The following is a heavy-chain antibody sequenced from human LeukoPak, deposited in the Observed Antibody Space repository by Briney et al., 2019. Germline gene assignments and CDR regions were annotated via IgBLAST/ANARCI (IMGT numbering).Heavy chain of an antibody. D-gene: IGHD4-11*01. CDR2: ISWNSGSI. J-gene: IGHJ4*02. Sequence: PGRSLRLSCAASGFTLDDYAMYWVRQAPGKGLEWVSGISWNSGSIGYADSVKGRFTISRDNAKNSLYLQMNSLRAEDMALYYCAKGLYSNLLGFDYCGQGTLVTVSS. V-gene: IGHV3-9*03. CDR1: GFTLDDYA. CDR3: AKGLYSNLLGFDY.